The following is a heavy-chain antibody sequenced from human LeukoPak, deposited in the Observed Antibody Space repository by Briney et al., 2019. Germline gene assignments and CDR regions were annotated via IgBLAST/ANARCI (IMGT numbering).Heavy chain of an antibody. Sequence: GGSLRLSCEASGFTFSSYWMHWVRQVPGKGLVWVSRINSDGSSTSYADSVKGRFTISRDNAKNTLYLQMKSLRAEDTAVYFCAREQWFVNSYYFDYWGQGSLVTVSS. D-gene: IGHD3-10*01. CDR1: GFTFSSYW. V-gene: IGHV3-74*01. J-gene: IGHJ4*02. CDR3: AREQWFVNSYYFDY. CDR2: INSDGSST.